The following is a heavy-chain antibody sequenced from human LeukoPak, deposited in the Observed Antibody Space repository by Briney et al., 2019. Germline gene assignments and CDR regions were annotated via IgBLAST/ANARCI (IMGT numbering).Heavy chain of an antibody. CDR3: ARDLTGSTDY. CDR1: GFTFSSYG. CDR2: IWYDGSNK. V-gene: IGHV3-33*01. D-gene: IGHD3-9*01. J-gene: IGHJ4*02. Sequence: GRSLRLSCAASGFTFSSYGMHWVRQAPSKGLEWVAVIWYDGSNKYYADSVKGRFTISRDNSKNTLYLQMNSLRAEDTAVYYCARDLTGSTDYWGQGTLVTVFS.